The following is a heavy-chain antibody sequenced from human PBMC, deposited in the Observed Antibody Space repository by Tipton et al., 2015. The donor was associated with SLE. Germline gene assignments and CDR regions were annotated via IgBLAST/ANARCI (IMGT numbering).Heavy chain of an antibody. CDR1: GFTFSIYD. Sequence: SLRLSCAASGFTFSIYDMSWVRQAPGKGLEWVSVISGSGGNTDYADSVTGRFTISRDNSKNTLYLQMNSLRAEDTAVYYCAKDLPFDDSLEYWGQGTLVTVSS. CDR3: AKDLPFDDSLEY. CDR2: ISGSGGNT. D-gene: IGHD3-16*01. V-gene: IGHV3-23*01. J-gene: IGHJ4*02.